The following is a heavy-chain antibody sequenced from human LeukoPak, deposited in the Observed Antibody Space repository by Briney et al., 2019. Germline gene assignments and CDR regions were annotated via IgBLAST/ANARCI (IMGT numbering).Heavy chain of an antibody. D-gene: IGHD3-10*01. CDR3: ARGSVSWVLRYPVPVFDC. CDR1: GYTFTGYY. J-gene: IGHJ4*02. CDR2: INPNSGGT. V-gene: IGHV1-2*02. Sequence: GASVKVSCKASGYTFTGYYMHWVRQAPGQGLEWMGWINPNSGGTNYAQKFQGRVTMTRDTSISTAYMELSRLRSDDTAVDYCARGSVSWVLRYPVPVFDCLVEGTLVTLRS.